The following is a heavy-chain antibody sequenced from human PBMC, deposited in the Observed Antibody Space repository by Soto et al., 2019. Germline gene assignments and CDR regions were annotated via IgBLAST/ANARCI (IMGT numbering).Heavy chain of an antibody. D-gene: IGHD4-17*01. Sequence: QLQLQESGPGLVKPSETLSLTCTVSGGFISSSSNHWGWIRQPPGKGLEWIGNIYYIENTYYNPSLKSRVTISVDTSKNQFSLRLTSVTAADTAVYYCATHPPYGPLDHWGQGTLVTVSS. J-gene: IGHJ4*02. CDR1: GGFISSSSNH. CDR2: IYYIENT. CDR3: ATHPPYGPLDH. V-gene: IGHV4-39*01.